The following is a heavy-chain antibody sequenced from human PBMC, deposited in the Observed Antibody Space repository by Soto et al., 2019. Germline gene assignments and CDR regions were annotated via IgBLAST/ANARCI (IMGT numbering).Heavy chain of an antibody. D-gene: IGHD1-26*01. CDR2: IYYSGTT. CDR1: GGTITTGGHF. CDR3: ARVVSGSYLDY. V-gene: IGHV4-31*03. Sequence: QVQLQESGPGLVKASQTLSLTCTVSGGTITTGGHFWSWIRQYPGKGLEWIGYIYYSGTTHYNPSLKSRVTISIYTSKNQFSLNLSSVTAADTAVYYCARVVSGSYLDYWGQGTLVTVSS. J-gene: IGHJ4*02.